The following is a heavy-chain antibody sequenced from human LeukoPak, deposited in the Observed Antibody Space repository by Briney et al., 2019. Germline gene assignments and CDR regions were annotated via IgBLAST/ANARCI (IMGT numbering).Heavy chain of an antibody. J-gene: IGHJ4*02. CDR3: AKEMTTVTDGLYYFDY. Sequence: PGGSLRLSCAASGFTFSSYGMHWVRQAPGKGLEWVSAISGSGGSTYYADSVKGRFTISRDNSKNTLYLQMNSLRAEDTAVYYYAKEMTTVTDGLYYFDYWGQGTLVTVSS. CDR1: GFTFSSYG. V-gene: IGHV3-23*01. D-gene: IGHD4-17*01. CDR2: ISGSGGST.